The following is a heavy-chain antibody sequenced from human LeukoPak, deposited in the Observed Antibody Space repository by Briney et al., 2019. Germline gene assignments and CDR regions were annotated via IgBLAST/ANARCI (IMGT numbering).Heavy chain of an antibody. CDR3: ARGDGRSSWYGHYYYYYYMDV. J-gene: IGHJ6*03. Sequence: ASVKVSCKASGYTFTSYGISWVRQAPGQGLEWMGWISAYNGNTNYAQKLQGRVTMTTDTSTSTAYMELRSLRSDDTAVYYCARGDGRSSWYGHYYYYYYMDVWGKGTTVTVSS. D-gene: IGHD6-13*01. CDR2: ISAYNGNT. V-gene: IGHV1-18*01. CDR1: GYTFTSYG.